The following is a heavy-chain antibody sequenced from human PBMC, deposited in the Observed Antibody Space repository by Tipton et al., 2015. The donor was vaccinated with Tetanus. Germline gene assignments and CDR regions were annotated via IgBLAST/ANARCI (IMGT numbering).Heavy chain of an antibody. J-gene: IGHJ2*01. CDR3: ARGYVPADDYGDCHGRYFDL. Sequence: TLSLTCTVSGGSISSSSYYWGWIRQPPGKGLEWIGSIYYSGSTYYNPPLKSRVTISVDTSKNQFSLKRSSVTAADTAVYYCARGYVPADDYGDCHGRYFDLWGRGTLVTVSS. CDR2: IYYSGST. CDR1: GGSISSSSYY. D-gene: IGHD4-17*01. V-gene: IGHV4-39*01.